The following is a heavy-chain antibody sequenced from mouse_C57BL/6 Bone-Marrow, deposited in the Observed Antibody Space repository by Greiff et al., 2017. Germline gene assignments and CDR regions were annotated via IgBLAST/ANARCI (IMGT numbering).Heavy chain of an antibody. CDR2: IDPSDSET. Sequence: QVQLKQPGAELVRPGSSVKLSCKASGYTFTSYWMHWVKQRPIQGLEWIGNIDPSDSETHYNQKFKDKATLTVDKSSSTAYMQLSSLTSEDSAVYYCARRDYYDYFAYWGQGTLVTVSA. CDR1: GYTFTSYW. CDR3: ARRDYYDYFAY. D-gene: IGHD2-4*01. V-gene: IGHV1-52*01. J-gene: IGHJ3*01.